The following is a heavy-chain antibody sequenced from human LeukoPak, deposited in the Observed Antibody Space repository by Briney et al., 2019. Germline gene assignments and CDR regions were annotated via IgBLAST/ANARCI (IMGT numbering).Heavy chain of an antibody. J-gene: IGHJ4*02. CDR2: INHSGNT. D-gene: IGHD3-9*01. V-gene: IGHV4-4*02. CDR3: ARAGVWLPAV. Sequence: PSGTLSLTCAVSGASISSDKWWSWVRQPPGKGLEWIGEINHSGNTNYSPSLKSRVTMSTDKSKNEFSLRLTSVTAADTAVHYCARAGVWLPAVWGQGTLVTVSS. CDR1: GASISSDKW.